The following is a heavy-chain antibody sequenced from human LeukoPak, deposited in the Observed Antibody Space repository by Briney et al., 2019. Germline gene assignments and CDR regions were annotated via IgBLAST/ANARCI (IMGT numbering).Heavy chain of an antibody. J-gene: IGHJ3*02. CDR2: IYSDGST. V-gene: IGHV3-53*01. CDR3: SRYDLGGAFDI. Sequence: GGSLRLSCAVSGLTVSSNYMSWVRQAPGKGLEWVSVIYSDGSTYYADSVKGRFTISRDNSKNKLYLQMNSLRAEDTAVYFCSRYDLGGAFDIWGQGTMVTVSS. D-gene: IGHD3-16*01. CDR1: GLTVSSNY.